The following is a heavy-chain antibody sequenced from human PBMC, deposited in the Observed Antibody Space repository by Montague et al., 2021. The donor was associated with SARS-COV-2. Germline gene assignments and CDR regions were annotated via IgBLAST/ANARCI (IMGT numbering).Heavy chain of an antibody. CDR1: GFPFNHYW. J-gene: IGHJ4*02. Sequence: SLSLSCAASGFPFNHYWMHWVRQVPGKGLVWVSRISNDGKRISYADSVKGRCTISRDNAKNTVYLQMSSLRVEDAAVYYCVRDLGWNEDYWGQGTLVTVSS. CDR2: ISNDGKRI. V-gene: IGHV3-74*01. CDR3: VRDLGWNEDY. D-gene: IGHD1-1*01.